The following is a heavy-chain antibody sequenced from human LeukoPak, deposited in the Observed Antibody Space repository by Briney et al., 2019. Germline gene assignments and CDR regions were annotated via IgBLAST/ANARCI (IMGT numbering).Heavy chain of an antibody. CDR1: GFSFSSYN. Sequence: AGGSLRLSCEASGFSFSSYNVDWVRQTPGKGLEWISSITTSSSYTFYADSVKGRFTISRDNARNSLYLQMNSLTAEDTAVYYCARDPYSGAYGDTYYYFMDVWGKGTTVTISS. CDR2: ITTSSSYT. CDR3: ARDPYSGAYGDTYYYFMDV. J-gene: IGHJ6*03. D-gene: IGHD1-26*01. V-gene: IGHV3-21*01.